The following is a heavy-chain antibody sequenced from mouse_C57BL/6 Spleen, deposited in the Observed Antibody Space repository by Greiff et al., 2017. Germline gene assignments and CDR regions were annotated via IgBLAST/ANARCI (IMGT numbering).Heavy chain of an antibody. J-gene: IGHJ3*01. D-gene: IGHD3-2*02. Sequence: EVKVEESGGGLVKPGGSLKLSCAASGFTFSSYTMSWVRQTPEKRLEWVATISGGGGNTYYPDSVKGRFTISSDNAKNTLYLQMSSLRSEDTALYYCARHGTAQATSWFAYWGQGTLVTVSA. V-gene: IGHV5-9*01. CDR1: GFTFSSYT. CDR2: ISGGGGNT. CDR3: ARHGTAQATSWFAY.